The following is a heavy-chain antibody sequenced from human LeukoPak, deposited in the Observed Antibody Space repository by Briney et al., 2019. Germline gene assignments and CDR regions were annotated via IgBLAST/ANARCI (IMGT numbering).Heavy chain of an antibody. CDR1: GFTCSSYA. D-gene: IGHD6-19*01. V-gene: IGHV3-23*01. Sequence: HAGGSLRLSCAASGFTCSSYAMSWVRQAPGKGLEWVSAISGSGGSTYYADSVKGRFTISRDNSKNTLYLQMNSLRAEDTAVYYCAKDSSSGWYWVVAFDIWGQGTMVTVSS. CDR2: ISGSGGST. CDR3: AKDSSSGWYWVVAFDI. J-gene: IGHJ3*02.